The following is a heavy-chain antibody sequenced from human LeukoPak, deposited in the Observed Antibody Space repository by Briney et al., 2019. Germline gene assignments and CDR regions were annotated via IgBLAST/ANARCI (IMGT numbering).Heavy chain of an antibody. J-gene: IGHJ4*02. V-gene: IGHV5-51*01. CDR2: IYPGDSDT. CDR1: GYSFTSYW. D-gene: IGHD5-18*01. CDR3: ARPRDTAMVTPFDY. Sequence: GESLRISCQGSGYSFTSYWISWVRQMPGKGLEWMGIIYPGDSDTRYSPSFQGQVTISADKSISTAYLQWSSLKASDTAMYYCARPRDTAMVTPFDYWGQGTLVTVSS.